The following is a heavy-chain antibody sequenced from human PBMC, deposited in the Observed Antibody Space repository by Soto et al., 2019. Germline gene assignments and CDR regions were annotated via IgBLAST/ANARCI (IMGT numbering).Heavy chain of an antibody. V-gene: IGHV3-73*01. CDR3: TRQNDYGDYRHLGY. Sequence: EVQLVESGGGLVQPGGSLKLSCAASGFTFKGSALHWVRQASGKGLEWVGRIRSKINTYATAYAASVKGRSTISRDDSKNTAYLQMNSLKTEDTTVYSCTRQNDYGDYRHLGYWGQGTLVHVSS. CDR1: GFTFKGSA. D-gene: IGHD4-17*01. J-gene: IGHJ4*02. CDR2: IRSKINTYAT.